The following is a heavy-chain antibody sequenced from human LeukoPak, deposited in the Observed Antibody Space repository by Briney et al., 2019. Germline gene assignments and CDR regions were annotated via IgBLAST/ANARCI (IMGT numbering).Heavy chain of an antibody. V-gene: IGHV4-4*09. J-gene: IGHJ5*02. CDR2: IYSRGST. Sequence: SETLSLTCTVSGDSISSYYWSWIRQPPGKGLEWIGYIYSRGSTKNNPSLKSRVTISMDTSKNQFALKLSSVTAADTAVYYCARQGGGGLASGWFDPWGQGTLVTVSS. CDR1: GDSISSYY. CDR3: ARQGGGGLASGWFDP. D-gene: IGHD3/OR15-3a*01.